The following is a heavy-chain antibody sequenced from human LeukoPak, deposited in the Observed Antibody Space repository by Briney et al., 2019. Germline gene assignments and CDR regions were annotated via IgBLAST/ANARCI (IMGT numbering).Heavy chain of an antibody. CDR3: AREHFGYSYEY. V-gene: IGHV3-74*01. CDR2: MNSDGSST. D-gene: IGHD5-18*01. CDR1: GFTFSRYW. Sequence: QPGGSLRLSCAASGFTFSRYWMHWVRQAPGKGLVWVSRMNSDGSSTDYADYVKGRFTISRDNAKNTLYLQMISLRAEDTAVYYCAREHFGYSYEYWGLGTPVTVSS. J-gene: IGHJ4*02.